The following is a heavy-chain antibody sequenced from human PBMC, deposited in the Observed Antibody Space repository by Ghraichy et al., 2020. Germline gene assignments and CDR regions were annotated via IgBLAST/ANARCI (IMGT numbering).Heavy chain of an antibody. V-gene: IGHV4-39*01. CDR2: IYNSVST. D-gene: IGHD1-14*01. CDR3: ARNKTGNLSGWFDP. CDR1: GGSISSYSDY. J-gene: IGHJ5*02. Sequence: SETLSLTCTVSGGSISSYSDYWGWLRQPPGKGPEWIGSIYNSVSTHYNPSLKSRGTISIDTSKDQFSLRLTSVTAADTAIYYCARNKTGNLSGWFDPWGQWSLVIVSS.